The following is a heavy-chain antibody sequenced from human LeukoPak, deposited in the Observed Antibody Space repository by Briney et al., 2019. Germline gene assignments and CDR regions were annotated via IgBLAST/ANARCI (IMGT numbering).Heavy chain of an antibody. D-gene: IGHD3-9*01. Sequence: GGSLRLSCAASGFTFSNAWMSWVRQAPGKGLEWVGRIKSKTDGGTTAYAALVKGRFTISRDDSKNTLYLQMNSLKTEDTAVYYCTTDPTYYDILTGYYSGPDYWGQGTLVTVSS. CDR1: GFTFSNAW. J-gene: IGHJ4*02. CDR3: TTDPTYYDILTGYYSGPDY. V-gene: IGHV3-15*01. CDR2: IKSKTDGGTT.